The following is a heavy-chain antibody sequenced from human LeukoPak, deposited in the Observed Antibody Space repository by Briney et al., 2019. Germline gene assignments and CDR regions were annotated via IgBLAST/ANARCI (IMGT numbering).Heavy chain of an antibody. Sequence: SETLSLTCTVSGGSISSYYWSWIRQPPGXXXEWIGYIYYSGSTNYNPSLKSRVTISVDTSKNQFSLKLSSVTAADTAVYYCARIDGYNYYYFDYWGQGTPVTVSS. V-gene: IGHV4-59*08. CDR1: GGSISSYY. CDR3: ARIDGYNYYYFDY. CDR2: IYYSGST. D-gene: IGHD5-24*01. J-gene: IGHJ4*02.